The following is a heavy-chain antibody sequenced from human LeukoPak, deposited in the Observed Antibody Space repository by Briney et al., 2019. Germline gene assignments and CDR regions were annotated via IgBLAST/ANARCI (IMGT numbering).Heavy chain of an antibody. D-gene: IGHD5-12*01. Sequence: RASVKVSCKASGYTFTGYYMHWVRQAPGQGLEWMGWINPNSGGTNYAQKFQGRVTMTRDTSISTAYMELSRLRSDDTAVYYCARGLRGYSGYDLTDYWGQGTLVTVSS. CDR1: GYTFTGYY. J-gene: IGHJ4*02. CDR3: ARGLRGYSGYDLTDY. CDR2: INPNSGGT. V-gene: IGHV1-2*02.